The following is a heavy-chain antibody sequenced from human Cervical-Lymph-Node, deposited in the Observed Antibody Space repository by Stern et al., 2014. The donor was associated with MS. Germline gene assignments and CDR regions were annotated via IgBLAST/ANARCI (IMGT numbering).Heavy chain of an antibody. CDR2: MKTNTGAT. V-gene: IGHV1-8*02. D-gene: IGHD2-8*01. CDR1: GYTFTSHD. J-gene: IGHJ4*02. Sequence: VQLVESGAEVKKPGASVKVSCTASGYTFTSHDVHWVRQATGQGLEWLGWMKTNTGATGYAQKFQGRVTMTRDTSTNTAYMDLSSLTSEDTAVYYCAREQWSTGTHFDSWGQGTLVTVSS. CDR3: AREQWSTGTHFDS.